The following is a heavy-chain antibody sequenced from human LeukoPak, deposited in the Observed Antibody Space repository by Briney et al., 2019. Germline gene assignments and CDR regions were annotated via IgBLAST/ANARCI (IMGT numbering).Heavy chain of an antibody. J-gene: IGHJ4*02. CDR2: ISQSGST. Sequence: SGTLSLTCAVSGGSISSSNWWSWVRQPPEKGLEWIGEISQSGSTNYIPSLKSRVTMSVDKSKNQFSLKLTSVTAADTAVYYCARAGRYYDSTGYYWYFDFWGQGTLVTVSS. CDR1: GGSISSSNW. D-gene: IGHD3-22*01. CDR3: ARAGRYYDSTGYYWYFDF. V-gene: IGHV4-4*02.